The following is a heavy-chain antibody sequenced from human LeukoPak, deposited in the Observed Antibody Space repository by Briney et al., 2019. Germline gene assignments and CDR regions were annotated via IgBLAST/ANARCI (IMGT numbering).Heavy chain of an antibody. CDR1: GDSIGSSTYY. Sequence: SETLSLTCTVSGDSIGSSTYYWGWIRQPPGKGPEWIGSIFYSGSTFYKPSLESRLTMSLKMSKNQFSLRLSSVTAADTAVYYCARIPCTGGSCYYFDSWGQGIVVIVSS. J-gene: IGHJ4*02. CDR3: ARIPCTGGSCYYFDS. V-gene: IGHV4-39*01. CDR2: IFYSGST. D-gene: IGHD2-15*01.